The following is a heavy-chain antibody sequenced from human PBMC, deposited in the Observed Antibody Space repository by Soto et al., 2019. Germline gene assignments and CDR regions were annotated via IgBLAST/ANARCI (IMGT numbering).Heavy chain of an antibody. CDR3: ARDQVGATGDY. V-gene: IGHV1-18*01. CDR2: ISAYNGNR. Sequence: ASVKVSCKASGYTFTSYGISWVRQAPGQGLEWMGWISAYNGNRNYAQKVQGRVTRTTDTSTNTAYMELRSLRSDDTAVYYCARDQVGATGDYWGQGTLVTVSS. CDR1: GYTFTSYG. D-gene: IGHD1-26*01. J-gene: IGHJ4*02.